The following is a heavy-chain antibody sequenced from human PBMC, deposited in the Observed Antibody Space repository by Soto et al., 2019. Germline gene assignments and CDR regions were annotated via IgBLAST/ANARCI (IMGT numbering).Heavy chain of an antibody. Sequence: QVQLVESGGGVVQPGRSLRLSCAASGLTFSNYAMHWVRQAPGKGLEWVAVISYDGSNNYYADSVKGRFTISRDNSKNTLYLQMNSLRAEDTAVYYCARPLWRDDYNWGYFDLWGRGTLVTVSS. CDR2: ISYDGSNN. J-gene: IGHJ2*01. CDR3: ARPLWRDDYNWGYFDL. D-gene: IGHD4-4*01. V-gene: IGHV3-30-3*01. CDR1: GLTFSNYA.